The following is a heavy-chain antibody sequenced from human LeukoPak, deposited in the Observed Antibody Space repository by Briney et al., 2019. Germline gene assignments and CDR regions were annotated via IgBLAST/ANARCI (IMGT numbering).Heavy chain of an antibody. CDR2: IYYSGST. Sequence: SETLSLTCTVSGGSISSGGYYWSWIRQHPGKGLEWIGYIYYSGSTYYNPSLKSRVTISVDTSKNQFSLKLSSVTAADAAVYYCARDPPRSGFDYWGQGTLVTVSS. CDR3: ARDPPRSGFDY. V-gene: IGHV4-31*03. CDR1: GGSISSGGYY. D-gene: IGHD3-10*01. J-gene: IGHJ4*02.